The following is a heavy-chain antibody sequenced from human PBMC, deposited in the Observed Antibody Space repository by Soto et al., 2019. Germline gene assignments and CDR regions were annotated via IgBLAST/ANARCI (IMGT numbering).Heavy chain of an antibody. D-gene: IGHD6-6*01. CDR3: ARNHEQLVRD. Sequence: QVQLQQWGAGLLKPSETLSLTCAVYGGSFSGYYWSWIRQPPGKGLEWIGEINHSGSTNYNPSLNCRVTISVDTSKNQFSLKLSSVTAADTAVYYCARNHEQLVRDWGQGTLVTVSS. CDR1: GGSFSGYY. J-gene: IGHJ4*02. V-gene: IGHV4-34*01. CDR2: INHSGST.